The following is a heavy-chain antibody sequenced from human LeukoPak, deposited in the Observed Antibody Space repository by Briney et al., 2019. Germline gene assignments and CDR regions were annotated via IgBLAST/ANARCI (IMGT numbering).Heavy chain of an antibody. CDR3: ARDRSDSYDYVLLDN. Sequence: GASVKVSCKASGYTFTSYYIHWVRQAPGQGLEWMGIINPSGGSTSYAQKFQGRVTMTTDTSTNTAYMELRSLRSDDTAVFYCARDRSDSYDYVLLDNWGQGTLVTVSS. CDR1: GYTFTSYY. D-gene: IGHD3-16*01. V-gene: IGHV1-46*01. CDR2: INPSGGST. J-gene: IGHJ4*02.